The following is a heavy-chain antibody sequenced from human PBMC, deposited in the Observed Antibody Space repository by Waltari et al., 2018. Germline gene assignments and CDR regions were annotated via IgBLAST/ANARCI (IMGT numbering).Heavy chain of an antibody. CDR2: IHSSGSAI. Sequence: EVQLVESGGGLVQPGGSLRLSCVASGFTFSSYRMNWVRQAQGKGLEWVSYIHSSGSAIYYADSVKGRFTISRDNAKDSLYLQMNSLRAEDTAMYFCVRDPDWLDPWGQGALVTVSS. J-gene: IGHJ5*02. V-gene: IGHV3-48*01. CDR3: VRDPDWLDP. CDR1: GFTFSSYR.